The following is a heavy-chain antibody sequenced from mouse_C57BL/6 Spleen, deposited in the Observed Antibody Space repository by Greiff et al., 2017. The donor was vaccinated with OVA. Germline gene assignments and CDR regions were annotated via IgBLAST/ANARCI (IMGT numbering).Heavy chain of an antibody. CDR3: ARMHYDYYYAMDY. D-gene: IGHD1-1*01. CDR1: GYTFTSYW. CDR2: IYPSDSET. J-gene: IGHJ4*01. V-gene: IGHV1-61*01. Sequence: QVQLQQPGAELVRPGSSVKLSCKASGYTFTSYWMDWVKQRPGQGLEWIGNIYPSDSETHYNQKFKDKATLTVDKSSSTAYMQLSSLTSEDSEVYYCARMHYDYYYAMDYWGQGTSVTVSS.